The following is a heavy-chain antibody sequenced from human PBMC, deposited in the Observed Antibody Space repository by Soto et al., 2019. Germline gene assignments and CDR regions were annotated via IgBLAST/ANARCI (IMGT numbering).Heavy chain of an antibody. CDR1: GDSVSSTSTA. D-gene: IGHD6-19*01. CDR3: ARGSYYSGWV. J-gene: IGHJ4*02. CDR2: TYYRSKWYS. V-gene: IGHV6-1*01. Sequence: SQTLSLTCATSGDSVSSTSTAWSWIRQSPSRGLEWLGRTYYRSKWYSDYAVSVKSRITINPDTSKNQFSLQLNSVTPDDTAVYYCARGSYYSGWVWGQGTLVTVSS.